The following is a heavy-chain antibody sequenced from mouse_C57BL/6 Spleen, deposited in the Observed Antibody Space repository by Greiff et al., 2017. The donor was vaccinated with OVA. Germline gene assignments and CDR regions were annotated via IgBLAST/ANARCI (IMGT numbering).Heavy chain of an antibody. J-gene: IGHJ3*01. CDR3: ARGDYYGSSYGFAY. D-gene: IGHD1-1*01. CDR2: IHPNIGST. CDR1: GYTFTSYW. V-gene: IGHV1-64*01. Sequence: QVQLQQPGAELVKPGASVKLSCKASGYTFTSYWMHWVKQRPGQGLEWIGMIHPNIGSTNYNEKFKSKATLTVDKSSSTAYMQLSSLTSEDSAVDYCARGDYYGSSYGFAYWGQGTLVTVSA.